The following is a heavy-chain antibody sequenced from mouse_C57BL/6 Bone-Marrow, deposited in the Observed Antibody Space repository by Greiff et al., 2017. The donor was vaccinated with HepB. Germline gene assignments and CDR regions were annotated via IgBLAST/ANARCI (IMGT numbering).Heavy chain of an antibody. CDR1: GYTFTSYW. V-gene: IGHV1-55*01. Sequence: VQLQQPGAELVKPGASVKMSCKASGYTFTSYWLTWVKQRPGQGLEWIGDIYPGSGSTNYNEKFKSKATLTVDTSSSTAYMQLSSLTSEDSAVYYCARGNYGSSYSWFAYWGQGTLVTVSA. D-gene: IGHD1-1*01. J-gene: IGHJ3*01. CDR3: ARGNYGSSYSWFAY. CDR2: IYPGSGST.